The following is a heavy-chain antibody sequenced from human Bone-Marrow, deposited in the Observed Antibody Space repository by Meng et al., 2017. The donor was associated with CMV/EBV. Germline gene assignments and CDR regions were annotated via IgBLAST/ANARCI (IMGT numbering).Heavy chain of an antibody. Sequence: GESLKISCAASGFTFSSYWMSWVRQAPGKGLEWVANIKQDGSEKYYVDSVKGRFTISRDNAKNSLYLQMNSLKAEDTAVYYCARDGYDFWRGYYRVLPQTYYYYGMAVWGQGNTVTV. J-gene: IGHJ6*02. CDR3: ARDGYDFWRGYYRVLPQTYYYYGMAV. CDR1: GFTFSSYW. CDR2: IKQDGSEK. V-gene: IGHV3-7*01. D-gene: IGHD3-3*01.